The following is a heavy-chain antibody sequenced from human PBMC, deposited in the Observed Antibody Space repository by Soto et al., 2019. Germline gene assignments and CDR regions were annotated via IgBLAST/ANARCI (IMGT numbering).Heavy chain of an antibody. CDR2: IIPIFGTA. V-gene: IGHV1-69*06. J-gene: IGHJ4*02. Sequence: SVKVSCKASGGTFGSYAISWVRQAPGQGLEWMGGIIPIFGTANYAQKFQGRVTITADKSTSTAYLELRTLTSEDTPVYYCERGIDKTPVGLHFDTWGKGTLGTVSS. CDR3: ERGIDKTPVGLHFDT. D-gene: IGHD4-17*01. CDR1: GGTFGSYA.